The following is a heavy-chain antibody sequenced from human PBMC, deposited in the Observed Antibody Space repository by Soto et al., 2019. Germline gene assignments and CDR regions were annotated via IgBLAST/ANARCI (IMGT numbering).Heavy chain of an antibody. CDR3: ARETHFIDY. Sequence: VQLVESGGGLVQPGGSLRLSCEASGFTFSTYEMNWVRQAPGKGLEWVSYISSTGTAMFYAGSVKGRFTISRDNAKNSLHLQLNSLRAEDSAVYYCARETHFIDYWGQGILVSVS. CDR1: GFTFSTYE. V-gene: IGHV3-48*03. CDR2: ISSTGTAM. J-gene: IGHJ4*02.